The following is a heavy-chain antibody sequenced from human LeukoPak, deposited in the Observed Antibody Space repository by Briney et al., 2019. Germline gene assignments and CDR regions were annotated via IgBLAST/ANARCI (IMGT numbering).Heavy chain of an antibody. D-gene: IGHD6-19*01. CDR3: AREMLAAVAAQS. J-gene: IGHJ5*02. Sequence: GGSLRLSCTASGFTFIDYGMSWVRHAPGKGLEWVCDINWNGDSTGYADSVKGRFTISRDNSKNSLYLQMNSLRAEDTAVYYCAREMLAAVAAQSWGQGTLVTVSS. V-gene: IGHV3-20*04. CDR1: GFTFIDYG. CDR2: INWNGDST.